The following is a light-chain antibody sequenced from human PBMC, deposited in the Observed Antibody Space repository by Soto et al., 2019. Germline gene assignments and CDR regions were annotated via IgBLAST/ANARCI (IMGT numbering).Light chain of an antibody. V-gene: IGLV2-14*01. CDR1: SSDVGGYNY. Sequence: QSVLTQPASVSGSPGQSITISCTGTSSDVGGYNYVSWYQQHPGKAPKLMIYDVSNRPSGVSNRFSGSKSGNTASLTISGLQAEYEDDYYCSSYTSSSTLVFGTGTQLTVL. CDR3: SSYTSSSTLV. J-gene: IGLJ1*01. CDR2: DVS.